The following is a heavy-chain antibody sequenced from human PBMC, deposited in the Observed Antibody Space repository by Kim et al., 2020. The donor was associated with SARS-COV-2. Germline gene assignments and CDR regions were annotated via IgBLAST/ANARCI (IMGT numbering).Heavy chain of an antibody. V-gene: IGHV4-39*07. D-gene: IGHD6-13*01. CDR2: IYYSGST. J-gene: IGHJ4*02. CDR3: ARDQEQLAIDY. CDR1: GGSISSSSYY. Sequence: SETLSLTCTVSGGSISSSSYYWGWIRQPPGKGLEWIGSIYYSGSTYYNPSLKSRVTISVDTSKNQFSLKLSSVTAADTAVYYCARDQEQLAIDYWGQGTLVTVSS.